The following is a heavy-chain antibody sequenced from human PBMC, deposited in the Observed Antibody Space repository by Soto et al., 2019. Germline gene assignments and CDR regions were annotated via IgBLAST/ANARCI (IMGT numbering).Heavy chain of an antibody. CDR3: ARVTAAGIFDYYGMDV. D-gene: IGHD6-13*01. V-gene: IGHV2-70*20. CDR2: IDWSDDK. Sequence: SGPTLVNPTQTLTLTCTFSGFSLSYTGMCVSWVRQPPGKAPEWLALIDWSDDKYYSTSLRSRLTISKDSSRNLVVLIMTNMDPEDTATYYCARVTAAGIFDYYGMDVWGQGTTVTVSS. CDR1: GFSLSYTGMC. J-gene: IGHJ6*02.